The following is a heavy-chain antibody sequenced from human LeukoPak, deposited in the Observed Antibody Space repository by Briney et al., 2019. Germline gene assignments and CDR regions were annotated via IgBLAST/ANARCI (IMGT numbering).Heavy chain of an antibody. D-gene: IGHD3-10*01. J-gene: IGHJ4*02. Sequence: PGGPLRLSCTVSGITLSNYGMSWVRLAPEKGLEWVAGISGSGGGTHYADSVKGRFTNSRDNSKNTLYLQLTTLRAEDTAVYFCAKRGVVIRVFLVGFHKEAYYFDSWGQGALVTVSS. CDR2: ISGSGGGT. CDR3: AKRGVVIRVFLVGFHKEAYYFDS. V-gene: IGHV3-23*01. CDR1: GITLSNYG.